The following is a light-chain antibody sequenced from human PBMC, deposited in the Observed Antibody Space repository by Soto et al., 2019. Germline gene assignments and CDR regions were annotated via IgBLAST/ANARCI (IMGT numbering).Light chain of an antibody. CDR3: QQFNNWPPWT. Sequence: EIVLTPSPATPALSPGERATLSRRASQSVRNSLAWYQQKPGQAPRLLIYGASTRAAGIPDRFSGSGSGTEFTLTISGLQSDDFAVYYCQQFNNWPPWTFGQGTKVDIK. V-gene: IGKV3-15*01. CDR1: QSVRNS. CDR2: GAS. J-gene: IGKJ1*01.